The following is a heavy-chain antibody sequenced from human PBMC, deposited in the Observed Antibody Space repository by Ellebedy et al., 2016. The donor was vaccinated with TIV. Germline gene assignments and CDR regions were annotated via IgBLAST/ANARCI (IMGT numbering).Heavy chain of an antibody. D-gene: IGHD1/OR15-1a*01. Sequence: MPGGSLSLSCTASAGALSGFYWGCVRQPPGKGLEWIGQIFYSGSTKYKPSLKSRVTISVDTSKNQFSLKLSSVTAADTAMYYCARQHDPKNNTYMDVWGQGTTVTVSS. CDR2: IFYSGST. CDR1: AGALSGFY. V-gene: IGHV4-59*01. CDR3: ARQHDPKNNTYMDV. J-gene: IGHJ6*03.